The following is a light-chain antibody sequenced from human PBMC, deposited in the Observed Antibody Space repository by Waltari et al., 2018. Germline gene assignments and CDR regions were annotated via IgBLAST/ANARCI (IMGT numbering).Light chain of an antibody. V-gene: IGLV2-14*03. CDR1: SSDVGGYNY. Sequence: QSALTQPASVSGSPGQSITISCSGSSSDVGGYNYVSWYQQHPDKVPKLLIYDVTDLPSGVSTRVPVSKSGNTASLTISGLQAEDEADYYCSSFTTSSTYVFGTGTRVTVL. CDR3: SSFTTSSTYV. J-gene: IGLJ1*01. CDR2: DVT.